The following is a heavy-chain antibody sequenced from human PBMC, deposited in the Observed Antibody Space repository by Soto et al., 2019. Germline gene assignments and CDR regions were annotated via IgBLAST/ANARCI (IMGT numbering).Heavy chain of an antibody. D-gene: IGHD5-18*01. V-gene: IGHV3-30-3*01. CDR2: ISYDGSNK. Sequence: GGSLRLSCAASGFTFSSYAMHWVRQAQGKGLEWVAVISYDGSNKYYADSVKGRFTISRDNSKNTLYLQMNSLRAEDTAVYYCARDPLWGTAMVLWYFDLWGRGTLVTVSS. J-gene: IGHJ2*01. CDR1: GFTFSSYA. CDR3: ARDPLWGTAMVLWYFDL.